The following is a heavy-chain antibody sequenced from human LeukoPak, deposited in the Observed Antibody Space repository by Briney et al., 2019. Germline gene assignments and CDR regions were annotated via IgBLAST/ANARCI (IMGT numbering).Heavy chain of an antibody. V-gene: IGHV3-21*01. CDR2: ITSSGSYI. CDR1: AFSFSNYN. J-gene: IGHJ4*02. CDR3: AKVAKYYYGSETYYFFEH. D-gene: IGHD3-10*01. Sequence: SGGSLRLSCAASAFSFSNYNMNWVRQAPGKGLEWVSSITSSGSYIYYADSVKGRFTISRDNAKNSLYLQLNSLRAEDTAVYYCAKVAKYYYGSETYYFFEHWGQGTPVTASS.